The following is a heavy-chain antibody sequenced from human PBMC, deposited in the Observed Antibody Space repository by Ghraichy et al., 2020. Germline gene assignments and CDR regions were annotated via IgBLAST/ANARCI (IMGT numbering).Heavy chain of an antibody. J-gene: IGHJ6*02. CDR1: GFTFGDYA. Sequence: GESLNISCSGSGFTFGDYAVTWFRQAPGKGLEWVGFIGSKAYGGTKEYAASVKGRFTISREDSKSSAYLQMNSLKTEDTAVYFCSRDYGSGSPSAYFYYAMDVWGQGTTVTVSS. D-gene: IGHD3-10*01. V-gene: IGHV3-49*03. CDR3: SRDYGSGSPSAYFYYAMDV. CDR2: IGSKAYGGTK.